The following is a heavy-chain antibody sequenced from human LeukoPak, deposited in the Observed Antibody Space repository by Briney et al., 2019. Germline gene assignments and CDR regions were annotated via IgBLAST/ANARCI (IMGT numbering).Heavy chain of an antibody. CDR2: IYYSGST. D-gene: IGHD3-3*01. Sequence: SETLSLTCTVSGGSISSGDYYWSWIRQPPGKGLEWIGYIYYSGSTYYNPSLKSRVTISVDTSKNQFYLKLSSVTAADTAVYYCARGPSIITIFGVVVPFDPWGQGTLVTVSS. J-gene: IGHJ5*02. CDR1: GGSISSGDYY. CDR3: ARGPSIITIFGVVVPFDP. V-gene: IGHV4-30-4*01.